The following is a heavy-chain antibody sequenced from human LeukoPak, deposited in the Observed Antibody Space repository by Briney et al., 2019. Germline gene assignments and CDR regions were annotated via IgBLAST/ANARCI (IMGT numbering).Heavy chain of an antibody. CDR3: AKDPTYYYDSSGYYYAY. Sequence: GGSLRLSCAASGFTFSSYAMSWVRQAPGKGLEWVPAISGSGGSTYYADSVKGRFTISRDNSKNTLYLQMNSLRAEDTAVYYCAKDPTYYYDSSGYYYAYWGQGTLVTVSS. D-gene: IGHD3-22*01. V-gene: IGHV3-23*01. CDR2: ISGSGGST. J-gene: IGHJ4*02. CDR1: GFTFSSYA.